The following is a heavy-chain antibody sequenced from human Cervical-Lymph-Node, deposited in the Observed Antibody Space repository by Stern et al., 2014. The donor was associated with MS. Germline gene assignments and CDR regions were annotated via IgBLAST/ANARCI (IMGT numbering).Heavy chain of an antibody. V-gene: IGHV4-38-2*02. D-gene: IGHD2-2*01. J-gene: IGHJ5*02. CDR3: ARLGDCASATCYARWLDP. CDR1: GYSINLGYH. Sequence: QVQLQESGPGLVQPWETLSLTCTVSGYSINLGYHWGWIRQSPGKGLEWIGSVHHSGSTYYNPSLKSRVAISTDTSNNQFSLRLTSVTAADTAVYYCARLGDCASATCYARWLDPWGQGTLVSVSS. CDR2: VHHSGST.